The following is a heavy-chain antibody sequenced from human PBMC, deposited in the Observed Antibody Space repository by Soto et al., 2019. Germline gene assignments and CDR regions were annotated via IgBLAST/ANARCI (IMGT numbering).Heavy chain of an antibody. D-gene: IGHD3-10*01. V-gene: IGHV1-18*01. CDR2: ISAYNGNT. CDR3: ARDQESITDRILQY. CDR1: GDTFASFG. Sequence: SLKVSCKASGDTFASFGFSWVRQAPGQGLEWLGWISAYNGNTHYAQKVRDRVTLTTDTSTNTAYMELRSLTSDDTAVYYCARDQESITDRILQYWGQGTRVTVSS. J-gene: IGHJ4*02.